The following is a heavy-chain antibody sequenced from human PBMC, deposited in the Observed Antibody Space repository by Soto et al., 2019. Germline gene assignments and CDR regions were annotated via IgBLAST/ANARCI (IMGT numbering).Heavy chain of an antibody. V-gene: IGHV2-5*02. D-gene: IGHD2-2*02. CDR3: AHIVVVPAAIPVFDY. J-gene: IGHJ4*02. Sequence: SGPYAGEPTQTLTLTCTFSGFSLSTSGVGVGWIRQPPGKALEWLALIYWDDDKRYSPSLKSRLTITKDTSKNQVVLTMTNMDPVDTATYYCAHIVVVPAAIPVFDYWGQGTLVTVSS. CDR2: IYWDDDK. CDR1: GFSLSTSGVG.